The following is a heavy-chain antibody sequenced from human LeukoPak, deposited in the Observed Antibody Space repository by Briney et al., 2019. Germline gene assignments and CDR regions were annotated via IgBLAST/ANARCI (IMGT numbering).Heavy chain of an antibody. V-gene: IGHV3-21*04. Sequence: GGSLRLSCAASGFTFSSYSMNWVRQAPGKGLEWVSSISSSSSYIYYADSVKGRFTISRDNAKNSLYLLMNSLRAEDTAVYYCAKDYGVLDTAFSGHFDYWGQGTLVTVSS. CDR3: AKDYGVLDTAFSGHFDY. CDR1: GFTFSSYS. D-gene: IGHD5-18*01. J-gene: IGHJ4*02. CDR2: ISSSSSYI.